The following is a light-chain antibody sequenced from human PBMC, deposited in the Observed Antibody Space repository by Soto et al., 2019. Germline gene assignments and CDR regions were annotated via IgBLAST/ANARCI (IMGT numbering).Light chain of an antibody. Sequence: ELTQPPSVSVAPGKTARITCGGNNIGSKSVHWYQQKPGQAPVLVIYYDSDRPSGIPERFSGSNSGNTATLTISRVEAGDEADYYCQVWDSSSDPYVFGTGTKLTVL. CDR2: YDS. CDR3: QVWDSSSDPYV. CDR1: NIGSKS. J-gene: IGLJ1*01. V-gene: IGLV3-21*04.